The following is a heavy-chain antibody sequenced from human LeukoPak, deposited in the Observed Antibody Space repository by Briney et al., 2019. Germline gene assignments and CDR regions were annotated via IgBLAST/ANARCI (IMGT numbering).Heavy chain of an antibody. J-gene: IGHJ4*02. V-gene: IGHV4-39*07. CDR1: GGSISSSSYY. Sequence: SETLSLTCTVSGGSISSSSYYWGWIRLRPGKGLEWIGSIYYSGSTYYNPSLKSRVTISVDTSKNQFSLKLSSVTAADTAVYYCARQIVGATLDYWGQGTLVTVSS. CDR2: IYYSGST. D-gene: IGHD1-26*01. CDR3: ARQIVGATLDY.